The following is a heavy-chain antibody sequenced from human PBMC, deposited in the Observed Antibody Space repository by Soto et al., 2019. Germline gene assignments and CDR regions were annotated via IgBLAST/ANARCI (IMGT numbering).Heavy chain of an antibody. Sequence: DVQLLESGGGLVQPGGSLRLSCAASGFSFSSYAMVWVRQAPGEGLEWVAVISARGGSSYFADSVKGRFTLSRANSKNVLYLEMNSLRAEDTAIYFCAKGSIEYSASVDNWGQGTLVVVSS. CDR3: AKGSIEYSASVDN. J-gene: IGHJ4*02. V-gene: IGHV3-23*01. D-gene: IGHD5-12*01. CDR1: GFSFSSYA. CDR2: ISARGGSS.